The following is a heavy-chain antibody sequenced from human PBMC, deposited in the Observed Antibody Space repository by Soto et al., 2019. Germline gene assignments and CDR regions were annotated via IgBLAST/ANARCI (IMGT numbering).Heavy chain of an antibody. CDR3: ARDGGTVTTNYYYYMDV. Sequence: QVQLVQSGAEVKKPGSSVKVSCKASGGTFSSYTISWVRQAPGQGLEWMGGIIPILGIANYAQKFQGRVTITADKSTSTAYMELSSLRSEDTAVYYCARDGGTVTTNYYYYMDVWGKGTTVTVSS. CDR1: GGTFSSYT. V-gene: IGHV1-69*08. CDR2: IIPILGIA. J-gene: IGHJ6*03. D-gene: IGHD4-4*01.